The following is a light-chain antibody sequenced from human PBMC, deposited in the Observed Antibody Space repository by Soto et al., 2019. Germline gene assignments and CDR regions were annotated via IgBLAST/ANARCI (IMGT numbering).Light chain of an antibody. CDR2: KAS. CDR1: ESISLW. Sequence: DIQMTQSPSTLSASVGDRVTITCRASESISLWLAWYQQKPGKAPKLLIYKASTLESGVPSRFSGSGSGTEFTLTISSLQPDDFETYYCQQYNKDAWTFGPGTKVDIK. CDR3: QQYNKDAWT. V-gene: IGKV1-5*03. J-gene: IGKJ1*01.